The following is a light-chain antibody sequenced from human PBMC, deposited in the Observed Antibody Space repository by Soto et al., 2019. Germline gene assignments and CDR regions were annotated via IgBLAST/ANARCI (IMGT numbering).Light chain of an antibody. V-gene: IGKV1-9*01. CDR3: QQLNNFPRT. CDR2: GAS. Sequence: DIQLTQSPSFLSASVGDRVTITCRASQGISSYVAWYQQRPGKAPKLLMYGASTLQSGVPSRFRGSASATTYPLTINNLQAEDFATYYCQQLNNFPRTFGQGTKVE. J-gene: IGKJ1*01. CDR1: QGISSY.